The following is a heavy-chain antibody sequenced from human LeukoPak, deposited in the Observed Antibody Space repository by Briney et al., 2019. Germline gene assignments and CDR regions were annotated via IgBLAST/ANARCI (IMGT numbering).Heavy chain of an antibody. CDR3: ARYSSSGDWFDP. Sequence: SETLSLTCAVYGGSFSGYYWSWIRQPPGKGLEWIGEINHSGSTNYNPSLKSRVTISVDTSKNQFSPRLNSVTAADTAVYYCARYSSSGDWFDPWDQGVLVTVSS. V-gene: IGHV4-34*01. CDR1: GGSFSGYY. J-gene: IGHJ5*02. D-gene: IGHD6-19*01. CDR2: INHSGST.